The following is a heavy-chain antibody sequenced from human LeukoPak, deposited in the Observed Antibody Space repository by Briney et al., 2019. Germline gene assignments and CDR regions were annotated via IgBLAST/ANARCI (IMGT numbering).Heavy chain of an antibody. CDR3: ARVRKDYDFWSGYHHDAFDI. D-gene: IGHD3-3*01. V-gene: IGHV4-39*07. CDR2: IYYSGST. Sequence: PSETLSLTCTVSGDSISSSSDYWGWIRQPPGKGLEWIGSIYYSGSTYYNPSLKSRVTISVDTSKNQFSLKLSSVTAADTAVYYCARVRKDYDFWSGYHHDAFDIWGQGTTVTVSS. CDR1: GDSISSSSDY. J-gene: IGHJ3*02.